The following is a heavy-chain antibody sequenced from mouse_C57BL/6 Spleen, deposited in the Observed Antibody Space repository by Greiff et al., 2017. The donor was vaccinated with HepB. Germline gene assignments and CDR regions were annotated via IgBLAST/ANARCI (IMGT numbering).Heavy chain of an antibody. CDR2: IDPEDGET. CDR1: GFNIKDYY. D-gene: IGHD1-1*01. J-gene: IGHJ4*01. V-gene: IGHV14-2*01. CDR3: ARGHYYGSSCAMDY. Sequence: VQLQQSGAELVKPGASVKLSCTASGFNIKDYYMHWVKQRTEQGLEWIGRIDPEDGETKYAPKFPGKATITADTSSNTAYLQLSSLTSEDTAVYYCARGHYYGSSCAMDYWGQGTSVTVSS.